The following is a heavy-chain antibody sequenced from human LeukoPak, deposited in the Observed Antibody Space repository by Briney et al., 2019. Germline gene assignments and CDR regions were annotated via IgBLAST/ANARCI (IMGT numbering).Heavy chain of an antibody. CDR1: GYSISSGYY. D-gene: IGHD3-22*01. V-gene: IGHV4-38-2*02. CDR2: IYHSGST. J-gene: IGHJ4*02. CDR3: ARARDYYESSGYSY. Sequence: SETLSLTCTVSGYSISSGYYWGWIRQPPGKGLEWIGSIYHSGSTYYNPSLKSRVTISVDTSKNQFSLKLSSVTAADTAVYYCARARDYYESSGYSYWGQGTLVTVSS.